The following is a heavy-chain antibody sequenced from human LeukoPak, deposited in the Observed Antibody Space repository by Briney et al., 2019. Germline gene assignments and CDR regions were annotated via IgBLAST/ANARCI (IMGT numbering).Heavy chain of an antibody. D-gene: IGHD3-9*01. Sequence: APVKVSCKASGYTFTSYDINWVRQATGQGLEWMGWINPKSGDTTYAQQFQGRVTMTRDTSISTAYMELSRLRSDYTAVYYCARDWLLRYSQGGFDNWGQGSLVTVSS. CDR1: GYTFTSYD. V-gene: IGHV1-2*02. J-gene: IGHJ4*02. CDR3: ARDWLLRYSQGGFDN. CDR2: INPKSGDT.